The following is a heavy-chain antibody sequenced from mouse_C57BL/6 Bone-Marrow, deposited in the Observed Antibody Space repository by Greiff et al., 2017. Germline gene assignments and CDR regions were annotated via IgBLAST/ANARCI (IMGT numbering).Heavy chain of an antibody. CDR3: AREALTGIAMDY. CDR2: INPNNGGT. D-gene: IGHD4-1*01. V-gene: IGHV1-26*01. J-gene: IGHJ4*01. CDR1: GYTFTDYY. Sequence: EVQLHQSGPELVKPGASVKISCKASGYTFTDYYMNWVKQSHGKSLEWIGDINPNNGGTSYNQKFKGKATLTVDKSSSTAYMELRSLTSEDSAVYYCAREALTGIAMDYWGKGTSVTVSS.